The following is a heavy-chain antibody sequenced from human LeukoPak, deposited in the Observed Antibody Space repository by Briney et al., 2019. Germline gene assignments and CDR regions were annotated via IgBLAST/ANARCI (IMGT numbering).Heavy chain of an antibody. J-gene: IGHJ4*02. Sequence: SETLSLTCAVYGGSISGYYWSWIRQPPGKGLEWIGEINHSGSTNYNPSLKSRVTISVDTSKYQFSLKLTSVTAADTAIYYCARPGGGPIRWGQGTLVTVSS. CDR1: GGSISGYY. CDR2: INHSGST. D-gene: IGHD2-15*01. CDR3: ARPGGGPIR. V-gene: IGHV4-34*01.